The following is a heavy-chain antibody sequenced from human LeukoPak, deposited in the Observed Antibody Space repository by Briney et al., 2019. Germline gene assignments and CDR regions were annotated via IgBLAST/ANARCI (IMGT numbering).Heavy chain of an antibody. V-gene: IGHV3-48*01. Sequence: GGSLRLSCAASGFTFSSYAMNWVRQAPGKGLEWVSYISSGSTTIYYADSVKGRFTISRDNAKNSLYLQMNSPRAEDTAVYYCARDVEQWLVRVYYFDYWGQGTLVTVSS. CDR2: ISSGSTTI. CDR3: ARDVEQWLVRVYYFDY. D-gene: IGHD6-19*01. J-gene: IGHJ4*02. CDR1: GFTFSSYA.